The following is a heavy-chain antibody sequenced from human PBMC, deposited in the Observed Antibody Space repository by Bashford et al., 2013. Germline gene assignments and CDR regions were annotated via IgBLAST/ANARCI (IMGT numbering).Heavy chain of an antibody. CDR1: GASIGSYY. J-gene: IGHJ6*02. D-gene: IGHD4-17*01. Sequence: SETLSLTCTVSGASIGSYYWTWIRQPAGKGLEWIGRIYSSGSTTYSPSLKSRITMSVDTSKNQFSLKLFSVTAADTAVYYCARARTTVTAVAERYYYYGMDVWGQGTTVTVSS. CDR2: IYSSGST. CDR3: ARARTTVTAVAERYYYYGMDV. V-gene: IGHV4-4*07.